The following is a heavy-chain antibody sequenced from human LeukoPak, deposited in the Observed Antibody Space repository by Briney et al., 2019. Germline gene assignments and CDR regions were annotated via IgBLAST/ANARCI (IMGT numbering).Heavy chain of an antibody. CDR2: IYHSGST. Sequence: SQTLSLTCTVSGGSISSGSYYWSWIRQPAGKGLEWIGRIYHSGSTYYNPSLKSRVTISVDTSKNQFSLKLSSVTAADTAVYYCARAGDNSGYDSGEYYYYYYYMDVWGKGTTVTVSS. CDR3: ARAGDNSGYDSGEYYYYYYYMDV. J-gene: IGHJ6*03. V-gene: IGHV4-61*02. D-gene: IGHD5-12*01. CDR1: GGSISSGSYY.